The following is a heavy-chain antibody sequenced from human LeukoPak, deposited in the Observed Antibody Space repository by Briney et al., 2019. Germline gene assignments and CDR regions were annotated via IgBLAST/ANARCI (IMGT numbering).Heavy chain of an antibody. J-gene: IGHJ6*02. CDR3: ARAQIFGGIYYYYGMDV. CDR1: GGSFSGYY. D-gene: IGHD3-3*01. Sequence: PSETLSLTCAVYGGSFSGYYWSWIRQPPGKGLEWIGEINHSGSTNYNPSLKSRVTISVDTSKNQFPLKLSSVTAADTAVYYCARAQIFGGIYYYYGMDVWGQGTLVTVSS. CDR2: INHSGST. V-gene: IGHV4-34*01.